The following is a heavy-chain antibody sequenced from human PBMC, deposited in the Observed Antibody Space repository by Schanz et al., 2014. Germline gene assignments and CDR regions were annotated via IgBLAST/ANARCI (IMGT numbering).Heavy chain of an antibody. D-gene: IGHD3-3*01. J-gene: IGHJ4*02. CDR3: AKELLLGTMGYYGLDV. Sequence: SCAASGFPFNTYAMNCVRQAPGKWLAWVSVISGSGGSTDYANSVKGRFAISRDNSKTTLYLQMNSLRADDTDVYYCAKELLLGTMGYYGLDVWGQGTLVTDSS. CDR1: GFPFNTYA. CDR2: ISGSGGST. V-gene: IGHV3-23*01.